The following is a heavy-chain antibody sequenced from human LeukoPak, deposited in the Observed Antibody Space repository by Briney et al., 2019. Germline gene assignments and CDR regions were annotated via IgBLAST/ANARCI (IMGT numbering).Heavy chain of an antibody. J-gene: IGHJ4*02. CDR3: ARDSGYYYGSGSPYYFDY. CDR2: ISRTGEST. V-gene: IGHV3-23*01. Sequence: GGSLRLSCAASGFTFSSYAMNWVRQAPGKGLEWVSAISRTGESTYYAHSVRGRFTISRDNSKNTLYLQMNSLRAEDTAVYYCARDSGYYYGSGSPYYFDYWGQGTLVTVSS. CDR1: GFTFSSYA. D-gene: IGHD3-10*01.